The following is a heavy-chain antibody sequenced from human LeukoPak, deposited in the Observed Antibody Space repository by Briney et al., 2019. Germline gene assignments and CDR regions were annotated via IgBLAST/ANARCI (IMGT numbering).Heavy chain of an antibody. J-gene: IGHJ4*02. D-gene: IGHD5-18*01. CDR3: AREVDTAIADYFDY. CDR1: GYKFTGYY. Sequence: GASVKVSCKASGYKFTGYYMHWVRQAPGQGLEWMGWINPNSGDSHHAQKFQGRVTMTRDTSISTAYMELSRLRSEDTAVYYCAREVDTAIADYFDYWGQGTLVTVSS. CDR2: INPNSGDS. V-gene: IGHV1-2*02.